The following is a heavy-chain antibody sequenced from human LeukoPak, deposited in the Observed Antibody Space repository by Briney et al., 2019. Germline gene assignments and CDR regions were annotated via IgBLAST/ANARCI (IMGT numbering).Heavy chain of an antibody. V-gene: IGHV1-2*06. CDR1: GYTFTGYY. Sequence: GASVKVSCKASGYTFTGYYMHWVRQAPGQGLEWMGRINPNSGGTNYAQKFQGRVTMTRDTSISTAYMELSRLRSDDTAVYYCAREMDYYDSSGYYYDYYYYMDVWGKGTTVTVPS. J-gene: IGHJ6*03. CDR3: AREMDYYDSSGYYYDYYYYMDV. D-gene: IGHD3-22*01. CDR2: INPNSGGT.